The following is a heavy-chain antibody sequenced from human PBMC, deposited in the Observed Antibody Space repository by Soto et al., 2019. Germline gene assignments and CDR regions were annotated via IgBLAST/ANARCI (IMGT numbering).Heavy chain of an antibody. Sequence: EVQLLESGGGLVQPGGSLRLSCAASEFKFRDYAMNWVRQVPGKGLEWVASLSGSGRATFYTDSVKGRFTISRDNSKNTLYLQMNRLRVEDTAFYYCAKAAVYTTSARVVDYYYFQMDVWGKGTTVTVSS. CDR2: LSGSGRAT. D-gene: IGHD2-8*01. V-gene: IGHV3-23*01. J-gene: IGHJ6*03. CDR1: EFKFRDYA. CDR3: AKAAVYTTSARVVDYYYFQMDV.